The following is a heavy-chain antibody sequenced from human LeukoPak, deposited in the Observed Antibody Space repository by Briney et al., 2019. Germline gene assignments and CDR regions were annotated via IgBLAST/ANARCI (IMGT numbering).Heavy chain of an antibody. CDR2: LSSSGSAF. CDR1: GLTFRSYE. Sequence: GGSLTLSCEDSGLTFRSYEMSWVRHAPGKGLEWIAYLSSSGSAFSYADSVKGRFTIARDNAKNSVYLEMTSLRADDTAVYDCARSARLMKGVVEVTALDDWGQGTLVTVSS. CDR3: ARSARLMKGVVEVTALDD. J-gene: IGHJ4*02. V-gene: IGHV3-48*03. D-gene: IGHD3-3*01.